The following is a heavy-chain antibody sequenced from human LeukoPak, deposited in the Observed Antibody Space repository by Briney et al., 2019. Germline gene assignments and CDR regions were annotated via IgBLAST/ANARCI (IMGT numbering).Heavy chain of an antibody. CDR2: ISSSGSTG. V-gene: IGHV3-48*02. D-gene: IGHD3-3*01. Sequence: PGGSLRLSCAASGFTFSNYATNWVRQAPGKGLEWVPYISSSGSTGYYADSVSGRLTLSRDNDEKSLYVQMNSLRDEDTAVYYCARDSGVDAHIDSWGQGTLVTVSS. J-gene: IGHJ4*02. CDR1: GFTFSNYA. CDR3: ARDSGVDAHIDS.